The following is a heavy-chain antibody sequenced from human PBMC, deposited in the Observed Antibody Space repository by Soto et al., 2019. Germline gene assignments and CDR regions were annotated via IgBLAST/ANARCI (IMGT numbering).Heavy chain of an antibody. CDR3: AKELQRGLDV. CDR1: GYTFSVYH. D-gene: IGHD2-21*02. CDR2: IHPSSGGT. Sequence: QVQLVQSGAEVKQPGASVTVSCKASGYTFSVYHMHWVRQAPGQGLEWMGWIHPSSGGTSYAQRFEGRVTMTRDTSINTAYMELSRQTSDDAAVYYCAKELQRGLDVWGQGTTVTVSS. J-gene: IGHJ6*02. V-gene: IGHV1-2*02.